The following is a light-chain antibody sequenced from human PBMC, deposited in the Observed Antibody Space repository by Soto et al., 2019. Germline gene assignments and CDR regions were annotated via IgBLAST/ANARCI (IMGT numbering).Light chain of an antibody. J-gene: IGLJ2*01. CDR2: EGS. Sequence: QSALTQPAPVSGSPGQSITISCTGTSSDVGSYNLVSWYQQHPGKAPKLMIYEGSKRRSGVSNRFSGSKSGNTASLTISGFQAEDEADYYCFSYGGSSHVVFCGGTKLTVL. CDR3: FSYGGSSHVV. CDR1: SSDVGSYNL. V-gene: IGLV2-23*01.